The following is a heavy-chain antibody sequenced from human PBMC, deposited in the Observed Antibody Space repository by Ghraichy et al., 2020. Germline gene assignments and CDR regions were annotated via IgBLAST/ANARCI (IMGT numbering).Heavy chain of an antibody. CDR2: IYHSGST. CDR1: GGSISSSNW. V-gene: IGHV4-4*02. Sequence: SETLSLTCAVSGGSISSSNWWTWVRQPPGKGLEWIGEIYHSGSTNYNPSLKSRVTISVDKSKNQFSLKLRSVTAADTAVYYCARVSEYNWNYLRPALLDVWGKGTTVTVSS. D-gene: IGHD1-7*01. CDR3: ARVSEYNWNYLRPALLDV. J-gene: IGHJ6*04.